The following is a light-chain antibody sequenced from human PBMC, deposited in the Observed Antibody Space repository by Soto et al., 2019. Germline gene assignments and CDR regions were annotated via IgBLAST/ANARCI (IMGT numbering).Light chain of an antibody. CDR2: RNN. Sequence: QSVLTPPSSASGTSGQRVTISCSGSGSNIGSNYVYWYQQLPGTAPKLLIYRNNQRPSGVPDRFSGSKSGTSASLAISGLRSEDEADYYCAAWDDSLSGSYVFGTGTKVTVL. CDR1: GSNIGSNY. CDR3: AAWDDSLSGSYV. V-gene: IGLV1-47*01. J-gene: IGLJ1*01.